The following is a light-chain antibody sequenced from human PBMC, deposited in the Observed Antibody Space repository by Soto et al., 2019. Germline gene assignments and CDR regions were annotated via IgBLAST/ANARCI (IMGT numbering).Light chain of an antibody. CDR2: DAS. V-gene: IGKV1-33*01. J-gene: IGKJ5*01. Sequence: QVTRSTASLCAALGERVTITCRASQDISNYLNWYQQKPGKAPKLLIYDASNLETGVPSRFSGRSSGTDFLLNLSTLQSDDFQVYHCQEYNNWPPMAFGSGTRLEIK. CDR1: QDISNY. CDR3: QEYNNWPPMA.